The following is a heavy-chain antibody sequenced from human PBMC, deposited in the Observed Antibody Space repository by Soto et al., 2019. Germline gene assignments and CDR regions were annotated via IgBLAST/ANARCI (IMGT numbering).Heavy chain of an antibody. J-gene: IGHJ4*02. V-gene: IGHV3-20*04. CDR3: AREDSSGYFHLEF. Sequence: EVQLVESGGGVVRPGGSLRLSCAASGFTFDDYAMIWVRQAPGKGLEWVSGINWNGGSTAYADSVKGRFTISRDNAKNSLYLQMSRLRAEDTALYYCAREDSSGYFHLEFWGQGTLVTVS. D-gene: IGHD3-22*01. CDR1: GFTFDDYA. CDR2: INWNGGST.